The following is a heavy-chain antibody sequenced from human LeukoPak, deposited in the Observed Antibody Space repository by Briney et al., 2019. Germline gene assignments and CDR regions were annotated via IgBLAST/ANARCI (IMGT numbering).Heavy chain of an antibody. Sequence: SETLSLTCTVSGGSISSGGYYWSWIRQPPGKGLEWIGYIYHSGSTYYNPSLKSRVTISVDRSKNQFSLKLSSVTAADTAVYYCAREGAARNFDYWGQGILVTVS. D-gene: IGHD6-6*01. CDR2: IYHSGST. CDR3: AREGAARNFDY. CDR1: GGSISSGGYY. V-gene: IGHV4-30-2*01. J-gene: IGHJ4*02.